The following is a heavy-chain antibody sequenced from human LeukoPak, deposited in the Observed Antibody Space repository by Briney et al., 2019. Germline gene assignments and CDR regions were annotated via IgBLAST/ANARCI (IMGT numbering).Heavy chain of an antibody. Sequence: QAGGSLRLSCAASGFTFSNYWMTWVRQAPGKGLEWVANIKQDGSEKYFVDSLKGRFTISRDNAKNSLYLQMNSLRAEDTAVYYCARTQPGNLCDYWGQGTLVTVSS. J-gene: IGHJ4*02. CDR2: IKQDGSEK. D-gene: IGHD4-23*01. V-gene: IGHV3-7*05. CDR3: ARTQPGNLCDY. CDR1: GFTFSNYW.